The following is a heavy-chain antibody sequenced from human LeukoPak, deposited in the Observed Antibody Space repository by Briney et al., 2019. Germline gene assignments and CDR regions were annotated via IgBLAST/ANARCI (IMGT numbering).Heavy chain of an antibody. CDR3: AREDIVVVTAIPGPGAFDI. Sequence: PSETLSLTCTVSGGSISGGGYYWSWIRQHPGKGLEWIGYIYYSGSTYYNPSLKSRVTISVDTSKNQFSLKLSSVTAADTAVYYCAREDIVVVTAIPGPGAFDIWGQGTMVTVSS. V-gene: IGHV4-31*03. D-gene: IGHD2-21*02. CDR2: IYYSGST. J-gene: IGHJ3*02. CDR1: GGSISGGGYY.